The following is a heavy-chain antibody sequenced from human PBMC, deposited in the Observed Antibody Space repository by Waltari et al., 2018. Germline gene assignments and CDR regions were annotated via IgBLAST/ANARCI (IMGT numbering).Heavy chain of an antibody. V-gene: IGHV1-2*02. CDR3: ARDLEAVVVINHFDY. CDR2: INPNSGGT. J-gene: IGHJ4*02. D-gene: IGHD3-22*01. CDR1: GYTFTGYY. Sequence: QVQLVQSGAEVKKPGASVKVSCKASGYTFTGYYMHWVRQAPGQGLEWMGWINPNSGGTNYAQKFQGRVTMTRDTSISTAYMELSRLRSDDTAVYYCARDLEAVVVINHFDYWGQGTLVTVSS.